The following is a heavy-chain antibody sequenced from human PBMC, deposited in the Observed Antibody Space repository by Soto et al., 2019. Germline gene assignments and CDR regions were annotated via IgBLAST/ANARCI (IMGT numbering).Heavy chain of an antibody. J-gene: IGHJ6*02. CDR2: IYPGDSDT. CDR1: GYTFTNSL. CDR3: SASLFYYRRDD. V-gene: IGHV5-51*01. Sequence: GESLKISFKGSGYTFTNSLIGWVRQMPGKGLEWMGIIYPGDSDTKYNPSFQPQVTISADKSITTTYLQWSSLKASDTAIYYCSASLFYYRRDDWGQATTSTVSS.